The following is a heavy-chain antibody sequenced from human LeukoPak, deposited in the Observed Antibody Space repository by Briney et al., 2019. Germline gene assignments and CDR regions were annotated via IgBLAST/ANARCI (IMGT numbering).Heavy chain of an antibody. CDR1: GGSISSYY. J-gene: IGHJ3*02. CDR2: IYYSGST. V-gene: IGHV4-59*08. Sequence: SETLSLTCTASGGSISSYYWSWIRQPPGKGLEWIGYIYYSGSTNYNPSLKSRVTISVDTSKNQFSLKLSSVTAADTAVYYCARRSYYDSSGDAFDIWGQGTMVTVSS. D-gene: IGHD3-22*01. CDR3: ARRSYYDSSGDAFDI.